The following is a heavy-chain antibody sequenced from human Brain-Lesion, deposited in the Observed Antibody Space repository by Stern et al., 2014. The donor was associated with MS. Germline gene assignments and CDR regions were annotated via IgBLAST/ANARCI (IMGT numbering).Heavy chain of an antibody. V-gene: IGHV4-39*01. CDR2: IYYSGNT. J-gene: IGHJ5*02. CDR3: AGEEDIRYCSGGSCTGNWFDP. D-gene: IGHD2-15*01. CDR1: GGSVSSTSYA. Sequence: QLVESGPGLVKPSETLSLTCTVAGGSVSSTSYAWAWIRQPPGKGLEWIGTIYYSGNTYYSPSLQSRLTLSLDTSKNQFSLPLRSVTAADTAVYYCAGEEDIRYCSGGSCTGNWFDPWGQGTLVTVSS.